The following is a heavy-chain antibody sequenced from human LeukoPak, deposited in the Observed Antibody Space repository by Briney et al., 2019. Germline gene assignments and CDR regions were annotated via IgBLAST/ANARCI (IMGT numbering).Heavy chain of an antibody. CDR3: ARDHKLAIFGVVIPPAFDY. Sequence: ASVKVSCKASGYTFTGYYMHWVRQAPGQGLEWMGWINPNSGGTNYAQKFQGRVTMTRDTSISTAYMELSRLRSDDTAVYYCARDHKLAIFGVVIPPAFDYWGQGTLVTVSS. CDR1: GYTFTGYY. J-gene: IGHJ4*02. D-gene: IGHD3-3*01. CDR2: INPNSGGT. V-gene: IGHV1-2*02.